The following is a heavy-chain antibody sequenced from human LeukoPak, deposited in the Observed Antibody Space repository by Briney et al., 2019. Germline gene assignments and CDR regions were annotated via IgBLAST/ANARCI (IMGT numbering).Heavy chain of an antibody. CDR2: IFNNGANA. D-gene: IGHD2-2*01. Sequence: GGSLRLSCAASGFTFSNYAMNWVRQPPGKGPEWVSTIFNNGANAFYADSVKGRFTISRDNSKNTLYLQMNSLRAEDTAVYYCAKDLSRVVPAAIYYYYGMDVWGQGTTVTVSS. CDR1: GFTFSNYA. V-gene: IGHV3-23*01. CDR3: AKDLSRVVPAAIYYYYGMDV. J-gene: IGHJ6*02.